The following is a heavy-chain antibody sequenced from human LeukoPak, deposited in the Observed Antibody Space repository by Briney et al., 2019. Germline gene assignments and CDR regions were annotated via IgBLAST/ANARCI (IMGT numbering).Heavy chain of an antibody. D-gene: IGHD6-13*01. J-gene: IGHJ5*02. CDR1: GGSFSGYY. CDR3: ARGPPYSSQPP. Sequence: MPSETLSLTCAVYGGSFSGYYWSWIRQPPGKGLEWIGEINHSGSTNYNPSLKSRVTISVDTSKNQFSLKLSSLTAADTAVYYYARGPPYSSQPPWGQGTLVTVSS. CDR2: INHSGST. V-gene: IGHV4-34*01.